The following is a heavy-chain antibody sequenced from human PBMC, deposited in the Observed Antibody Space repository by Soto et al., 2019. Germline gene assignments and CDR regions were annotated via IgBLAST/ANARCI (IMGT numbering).Heavy chain of an antibody. V-gene: IGHV4-59*01. CDR1: CGSISSYY. CDR2: IYYSGST. CDR3: ARDRGSSGDFERWFGP. D-gene: IGHD2-21*01. Sequence: SETLSPTSTASCGSISSYYWSWLRQPPGKGLERIGYIYYSGSTNYNLSLKSRVTISVDTSKNQFSMKLSSVSAADTAVYYCARDRGSSGDFERWFGPWGQGTLGTGSS. J-gene: IGHJ5*01.